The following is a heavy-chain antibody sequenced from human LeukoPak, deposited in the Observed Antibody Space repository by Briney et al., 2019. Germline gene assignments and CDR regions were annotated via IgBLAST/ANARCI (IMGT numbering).Heavy chain of an antibody. V-gene: IGHV3-30*18. Sequence: GGSLRLSCAASGLTFSTYGMHWVRQAPGKGLEWVAVISHDGSNKYYADSVKGRFTISRDNSKNTLSLQMNSLRAEDTAVYYCAKGWDTKSTSRSPFDYWGQGTLVTVSS. D-gene: IGHD1-26*01. CDR2: ISHDGSNK. J-gene: IGHJ4*02. CDR3: AKGWDTKSTSRSPFDY. CDR1: GLTFSTYG.